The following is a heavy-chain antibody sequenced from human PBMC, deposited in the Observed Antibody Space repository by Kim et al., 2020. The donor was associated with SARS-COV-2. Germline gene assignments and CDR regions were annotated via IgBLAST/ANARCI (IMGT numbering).Heavy chain of an antibody. CDR3: ARVIRSAAGD. J-gene: IGHJ4*02. Sequence: YYDYAVSVKSRITINPATSKNQFSLQLNSVTPEDTAVYYCARVIRSAAGDWGQGTLVTVSS. D-gene: IGHD6-13*01. V-gene: IGHV6-1*01. CDR2: YY.